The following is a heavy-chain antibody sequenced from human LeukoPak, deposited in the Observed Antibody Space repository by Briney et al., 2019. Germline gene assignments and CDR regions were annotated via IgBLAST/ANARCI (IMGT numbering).Heavy chain of an antibody. CDR2: VSSSSSYI. D-gene: IGHD1-7*01. V-gene: IGHV3-21*01. Sequence: GGSLRLSCAASGFTFSSYSMNWVRQAPGKGLEWVSSVSSSSSYIYYADSVKGRFTISRDNAKNSLYLQMNSLRAEDTAVYYCARAVAPLELRRRSPFDYWGQGTLVTVSS. J-gene: IGHJ4*02. CDR3: ARAVAPLELRRRSPFDY. CDR1: GFTFSSYS.